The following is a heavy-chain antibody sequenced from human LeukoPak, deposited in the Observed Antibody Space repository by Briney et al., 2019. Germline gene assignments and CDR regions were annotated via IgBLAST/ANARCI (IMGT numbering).Heavy chain of an antibody. CDR3: ARARFRSGGSCYYVY. D-gene: IGHD2-15*01. J-gene: IGHJ4*02. V-gene: IGHV1-2*02. Sequence: SVKVSCKASGYTFTGYYMHWVRQAPGQGLEWMGWINPNSGGTNYAQKFQGRVTMTRDTSISTAYMELSRLRSDDTAVYYCARARFRSGGSCYYVYWGQGTLVTVSS. CDR1: GYTFTGYY. CDR2: INPNSGGT.